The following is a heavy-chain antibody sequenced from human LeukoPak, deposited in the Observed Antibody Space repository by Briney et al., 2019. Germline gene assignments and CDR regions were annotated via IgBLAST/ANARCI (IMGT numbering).Heavy chain of an antibody. V-gene: IGHV3-20*04. D-gene: IGHD3-22*01. CDR2: INWNGGSI. CDR3: AGMSRYDGSGYPDY. J-gene: IGHJ4*02. Sequence: GGSLRLSCAASGFTFDDYGMSWLRQGPGKGLEWVSGINWNGGSIGYADSVTGRITISRDNAKNSLYLQMNSLRAEDTAFYYCAGMSRYDGSGYPDYWGQGTLVTVSS. CDR1: GFTFDDYG.